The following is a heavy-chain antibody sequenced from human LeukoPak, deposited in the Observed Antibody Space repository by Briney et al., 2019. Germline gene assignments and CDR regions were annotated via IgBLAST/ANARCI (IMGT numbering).Heavy chain of an antibody. CDR3: ARGAYFYGSGINWFDP. CDR1: DDSITMYY. D-gene: IGHD3-10*01. CDR2: VDHTGST. V-gene: IGHV4-59*08. J-gene: IGHJ5*02. Sequence: PSETLSLTCSVSDDSITMYYWTWIRQPPGKGLEWIGYVDHTGSTNFNPSLNGRVSISRDTTKNLFSLRLRSVTAADTAVYYCARGAYFYGSGINWFDPWGQGTLITVSS.